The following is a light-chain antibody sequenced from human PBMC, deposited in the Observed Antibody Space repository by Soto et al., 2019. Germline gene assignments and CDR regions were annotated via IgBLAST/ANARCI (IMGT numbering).Light chain of an antibody. Sequence: QSVLTQPASVSGSPGQSITISCTGTISVVGGYDYVSWYQQHPGKAPKLMIYDVSNRPSGVSNRFSGSKSGNTASLTISGLQADDEADYYCSSYTTSSTYVFGTGTKVTVL. V-gene: IGLV2-14*01. CDR1: ISVVGGYDY. CDR3: SSYTTSSTYV. J-gene: IGLJ1*01. CDR2: DVS.